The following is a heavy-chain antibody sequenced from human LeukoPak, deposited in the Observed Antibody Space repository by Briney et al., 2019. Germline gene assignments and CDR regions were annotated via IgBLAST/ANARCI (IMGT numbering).Heavy chain of an antibody. CDR2: INRYSNTT. CDR3: ARDLRQWLVCDY. J-gene: IGHJ4*02. D-gene: IGHD6-19*01. CDR1: GFTFRSHA. Sequence: PGGSLRLSCVGSGFTFRSHAMNWVRPAPGKGLEWLAYINRYSNTTSYADSVKGRFTVSRDNVKNSLYLEMTRLRVEDSAIYYCARDLRQWLVCDYWGQGTLISVSS. V-gene: IGHV3-48*01.